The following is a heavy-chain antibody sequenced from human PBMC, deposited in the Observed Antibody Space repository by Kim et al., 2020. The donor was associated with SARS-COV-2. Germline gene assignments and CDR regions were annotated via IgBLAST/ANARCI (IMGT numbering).Heavy chain of an antibody. D-gene: IGHD2-2*01. CDR3: ARQRYCSSTSCYGGDAFDI. CDR2: IYPGDSDT. CDR1: GYSFTSYW. Sequence: GESLKISCKGSGYSFTSYWIGWVRQMPGKGLEWMGIIYPGDSDTRNSPSFQGQVTISADKSISTAYLQWSSLKASDTAMYYCARQRYCSSTSCYGGDAFDIWGQGTMVTVSS. V-gene: IGHV5-51*01. J-gene: IGHJ3*02.